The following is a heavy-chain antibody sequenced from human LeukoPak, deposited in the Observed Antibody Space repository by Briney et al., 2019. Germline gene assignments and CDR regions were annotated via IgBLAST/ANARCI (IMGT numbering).Heavy chain of an antibody. V-gene: IGHV3-23*01. Sequence: GGSLRLSCAASGFTFSSYAMSWVRQAPGKGLEWVSGIGGSGGRTYYADSVKGRFTISRDNSKNTLYLQMTSLRAEDTAVYYCAKDQVWIVVASFDYWGQGTLVTVSS. J-gene: IGHJ4*02. CDR2: IGGSGGRT. D-gene: IGHD3-22*01. CDR3: AKDQVWIVVASFDY. CDR1: GFTFSSYA.